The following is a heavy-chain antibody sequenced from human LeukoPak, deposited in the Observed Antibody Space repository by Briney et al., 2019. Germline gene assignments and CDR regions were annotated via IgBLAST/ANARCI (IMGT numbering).Heavy chain of an antibody. CDR2: ITGSGGST. D-gene: IGHD3-10*01. CDR1: GFTFSSYA. J-gene: IGHJ4*02. Sequence: GGSLRLSCAASGFTFSSYAMSWVRQAPGKGLEWVSAITGSGGSTYYADSVKGRFTISRDNSENTLYVQMNSLRAEDTAVYYCAKDYYVSGSYRHFDYWGQGTLVTVSS. CDR3: AKDYYVSGSYRHFDY. V-gene: IGHV3-23*01.